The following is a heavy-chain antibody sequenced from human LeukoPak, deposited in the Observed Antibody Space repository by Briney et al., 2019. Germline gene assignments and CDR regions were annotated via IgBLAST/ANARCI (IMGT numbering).Heavy chain of an antibody. CDR2: TKPDGDT. V-gene: IGHV3-7*01. CDR3: AREDGTFDY. Sequence: GGSLRLSCAASGFTFTSYWMNWVRQAPGKGLEWVANTKPDGDTYYVDSAKGRFTISRDNAKNSLYLQMNSLRAEDTAVYYCAREDGTFDYWGQGALVTVSS. D-gene: IGHD1-1*01. J-gene: IGHJ4*02. CDR1: GFTFTSYW.